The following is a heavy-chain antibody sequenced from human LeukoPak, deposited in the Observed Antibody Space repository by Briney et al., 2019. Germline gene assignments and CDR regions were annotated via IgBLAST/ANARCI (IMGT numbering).Heavy chain of an antibody. CDR2: ISGSGGST. D-gene: IGHD3-22*01. CDR3: AKSPGSFYDSSGYYFLLNDAIDI. Sequence: GGSLRLSCAASGFTFSSYAMSWVRQAPGKGLEWVSAISGSGGSTYYADSVKGRFTISRDNSKNTLYLQMNSLRAEDTAVYYCAKSPGSFYDSSGYYFLLNDAIDIWGQGTMVTVSS. V-gene: IGHV3-23*01. CDR1: GFTFSSYA. J-gene: IGHJ3*02.